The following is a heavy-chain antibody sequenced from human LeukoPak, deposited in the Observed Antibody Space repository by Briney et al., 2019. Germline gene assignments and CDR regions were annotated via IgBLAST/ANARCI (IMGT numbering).Heavy chain of an antibody. J-gene: IGHJ6*03. Sequence: GGSLRLSCAAFGFTVFRSYMSWVRQAPGKGLEWASVIYSDGTTYYADSVQGRFTISRDNSKNTVYLQMKSLRAEDTAVYFCARERSYYYYYMEVWGKETTVTVSS. CDR1: GFTVFRSY. CDR3: ARERSYYYYYMEV. D-gene: IGHD3-10*01. CDR2: IYSDGTT. V-gene: IGHV3-53*01.